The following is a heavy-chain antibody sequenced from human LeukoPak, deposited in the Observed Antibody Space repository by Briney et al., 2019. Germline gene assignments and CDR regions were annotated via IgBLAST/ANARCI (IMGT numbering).Heavy chain of an antibody. J-gene: IGHJ4*02. CDR2: IYYGGST. Sequence: SETLSLTCTVSGGSISSTSYYWGWIRQPPGKGLEWIGSIYYGGSTYYNPSLKSRVTISVDTSKNQFSLKLNSLTAADTAVYYCARHFAAPGSADYWGQGTLVTVSS. CDR3: ARHFAAPGSADY. D-gene: IGHD3-10*01. V-gene: IGHV4-39*01. CDR1: GGSISSTSYY.